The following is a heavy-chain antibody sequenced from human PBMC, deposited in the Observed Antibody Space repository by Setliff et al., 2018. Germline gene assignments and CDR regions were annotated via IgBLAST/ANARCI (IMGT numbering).Heavy chain of an antibody. CDR1: GGSFSTYY. D-gene: IGHD5-12*01. CDR3: ARGGTFRYFDY. Sequence: SETLSLTCTVSGGSFSTYYWSWIRQAPGKGLEWIGHVYYSGAANYNPSLKSRVTVSVDTSKYQFSLRLISVTAADTAVYYCARGGTFRYFDYWGQGTPVTVSS. V-gene: IGHV4-59*01. J-gene: IGHJ4*02. CDR2: VYYSGAA.